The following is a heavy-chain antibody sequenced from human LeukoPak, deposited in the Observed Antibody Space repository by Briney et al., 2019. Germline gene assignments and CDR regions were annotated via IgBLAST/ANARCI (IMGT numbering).Heavy chain of an antibody. V-gene: IGHV1-2*02. J-gene: IGHJ4*02. D-gene: IGHD3-22*01. CDR2: INPNSGGT. CDR1: GYTFTGYY. Sequence: ASVKVSCKASGYTFTGYYMHWVRQAPGQGLEWMGWINPNSGGTNYAQKFQGRVTMTRDTSISTAYMELSRLRSDDTAVYYCARKKSPYYYDSSGYPYFDYWGQGTLVTVSS. CDR3: ARKKSPYYYDSSGYPYFDY.